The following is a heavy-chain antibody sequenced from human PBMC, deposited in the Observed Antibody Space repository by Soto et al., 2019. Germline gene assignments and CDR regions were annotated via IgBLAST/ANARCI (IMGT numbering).Heavy chain of an antibody. V-gene: IGHV4-34*01. CDR1: GESFSGYY. Sequence: QVQLQQWGAGLLKPSETLSLTCAVYGESFSGYYWSWIRQPPEKGLEWIGEINHSGSTNYNPSLKSRVTISIDTSKKQFSLNLSSVTAADTAVYYCARMGIAVALPPQHWGQGTLVTVSS. J-gene: IGHJ1*01. CDR3: ARMGIAVALPPQH. CDR2: INHSGST. D-gene: IGHD6-19*01.